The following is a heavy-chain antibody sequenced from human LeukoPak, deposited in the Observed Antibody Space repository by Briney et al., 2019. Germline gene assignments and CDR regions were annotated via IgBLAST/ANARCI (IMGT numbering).Heavy chain of an antibody. J-gene: IGHJ3*02. Sequence: PGGSLRLSCVASGLTFSNYGIHWVRQAPGKGLEWVAFIRYDGSNKYYADSVKGRFTISRDNSKNTLYLQMNSLRAEDTAIYYCAKYGSSGWNDAFDIWGQGTMVTVSS. CDR3: AKYGSSGWNDAFDI. CDR1: GLTFSNYG. V-gene: IGHV3-30*02. D-gene: IGHD6-19*01. CDR2: IRYDGSNK.